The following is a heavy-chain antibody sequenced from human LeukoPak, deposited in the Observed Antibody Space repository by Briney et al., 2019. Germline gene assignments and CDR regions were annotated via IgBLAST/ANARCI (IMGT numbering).Heavy chain of an antibody. Sequence: PSETLSLTCTVSGGSISSSSYYWGWIRQPPGKGLEWIGSIYYSGSTYYNPSLKSRVTISVDTSKNQFSLKLSSVTAADTAVYYCARQGYYYYYMDVWSKGTTVTVSS. J-gene: IGHJ6*03. CDR3: ARQGYYYYYMDV. V-gene: IGHV4-39*01. CDR2: IYYSGST. CDR1: GGSISSSSYY.